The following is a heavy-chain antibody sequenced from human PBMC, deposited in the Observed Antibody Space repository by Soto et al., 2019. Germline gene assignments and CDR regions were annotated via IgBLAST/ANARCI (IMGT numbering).Heavy chain of an antibody. CDR2: FDPEDGET. J-gene: IGHJ5*02. CDR3: ATDRSVVGATTGSFWFDP. D-gene: IGHD1-26*01. Sequence: ASVKVSCKVSGYTLTELSMHWVRQAPGKGLERMGGFDPEDGETIYAQKFQGRVTMTGDTSTDTAYMELSSLRSEDTAVYYCATDRSVVGATTGSFWFDPWGQGTLVTVAS. CDR1: GYTLTELS. V-gene: IGHV1-24*01.